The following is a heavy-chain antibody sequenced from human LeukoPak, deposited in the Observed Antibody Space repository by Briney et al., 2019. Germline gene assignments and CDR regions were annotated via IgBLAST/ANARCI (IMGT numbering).Heavy chain of an antibody. CDR1: GFTFSSYG. Sequence: PGGSPRLSCAASGFTFSSYGMHWVRQAPGKGLEWVAVISYDGSNRYYADSVKGRFTISRDKDKNSVYLQMTSLRAEDTAVYYCARESGSRSYYYYMDVWGKGTTVTVSS. CDR2: ISYDGSNR. J-gene: IGHJ6*03. V-gene: IGHV3-30*03. D-gene: IGHD2-2*01. CDR3: ARESGSRSYYYYMDV.